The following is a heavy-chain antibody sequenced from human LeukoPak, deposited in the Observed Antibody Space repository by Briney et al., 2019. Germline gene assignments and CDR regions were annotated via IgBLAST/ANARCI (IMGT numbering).Heavy chain of an antibody. CDR1: RGSISSYY. D-gene: IGHD2-15*01. J-gene: IGHJ5*02. CDR2: IYTSGST. V-gene: IGHV4-4*07. CDR3: AREIGYCSGGSCYHNWFDP. Sequence: SETLSLTCTVSRGSISSYYWSWIRQPAGKGLEWIGRIYTSGSTNYNPSLKSRVTMSVDTSKNQFSLKLSSVTAADTAVYYCAREIGYCSGGSCYHNWFDPWGQGTLVTVSS.